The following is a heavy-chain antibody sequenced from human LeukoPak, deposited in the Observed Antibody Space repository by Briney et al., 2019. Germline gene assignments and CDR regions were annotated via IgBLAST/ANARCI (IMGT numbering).Heavy chain of an antibody. J-gene: IGHJ4*02. D-gene: IGHD4-11*01. V-gene: IGHV1-18*01. CDR1: GYKFKTFG. Sequence: ASVKGSCKTSGYKFKTFGISWVRQAPGQGLEWMGWIRADKGKTDYAQKFQDRVTLTIDTSTSTAYMELRSLTSDDTATYCARDRSNSDYWGQGTLVTVS. CDR3: ARDRSNSDY. CDR2: IRADKGKT.